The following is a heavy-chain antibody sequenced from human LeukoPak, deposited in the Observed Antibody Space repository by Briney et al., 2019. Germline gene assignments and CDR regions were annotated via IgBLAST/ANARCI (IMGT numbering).Heavy chain of an antibody. CDR2: IRYDGNSK. Sequence: GGSLRLSCAASGFTFSSFGMHWVRQTPGKGLEWVAFIRYDGNSKYNADSVKGRFTISRDNSKNTLYLQMNSLRPEDTAVYYCAKGSSSSWTNFDYWGQGTLATVSS. D-gene: IGHD6-13*01. CDR3: AKGSSSSWTNFDY. J-gene: IGHJ4*02. V-gene: IGHV3-30*02. CDR1: GFTFSSFG.